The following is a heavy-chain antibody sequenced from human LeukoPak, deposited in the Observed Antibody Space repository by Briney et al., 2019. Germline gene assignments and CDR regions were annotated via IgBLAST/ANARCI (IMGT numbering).Heavy chain of an antibody. Sequence: GASVKVSCKASGYTFTISDINWFRQAPGQGPEWVGWINPNSGKTGYAQKFQGRVTMTEDTSTDTAYMELSSLRSEDTAVYYCATDFSHYDYVWGSYRFDYWGQGTLVTVSS. CDR3: ATDFSHYDYVWGSYRFDY. J-gene: IGHJ4*02. CDR2: INPNSGKT. V-gene: IGHV1-8*02. CDR1: GYTFTISD. D-gene: IGHD3-16*02.